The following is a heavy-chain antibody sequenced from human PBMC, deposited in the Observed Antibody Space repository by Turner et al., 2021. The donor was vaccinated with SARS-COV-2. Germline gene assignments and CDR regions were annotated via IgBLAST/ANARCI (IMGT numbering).Heavy chain of an antibody. CDR3: ESLYQGIAAAVISWLDA. CDR2: IIPVLGLA. Sequence: QVQLVPSGSALKKPGSSVTVSCKASGGTFSSYAISWVRPVPGQGLDWMGRIIPVLGLANYAQKFQGRVTITSDKYTSTAYMELSSMRAEDTAVYYCESLYQGIAAAVISWLDAWGQGTMVTVSS. J-gene: IGHJ5*02. CDR1: GGTFSSYA. D-gene: IGHD6-13*01. V-gene: IGHV1-69*04.